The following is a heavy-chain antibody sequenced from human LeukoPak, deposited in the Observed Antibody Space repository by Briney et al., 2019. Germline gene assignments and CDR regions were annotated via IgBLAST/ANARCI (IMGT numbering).Heavy chain of an antibody. J-gene: IGHJ3*02. CDR3: AKDRLRSSGRSPLDAFDI. CDR2: ISGSGGTT. Sequence: PGGSLRLSCAATGFSFTTYAMSWGRQAPGRGLEWVSGISGSGGTTYYADSVKGRFTISRDNSRNTLYLQMKSLRDEDTATYYCAKDRLRSSGRSPLDAFDIWGQGTMVTVSS. CDR1: GFSFTTYA. D-gene: IGHD3-22*01. V-gene: IGHV3-23*01.